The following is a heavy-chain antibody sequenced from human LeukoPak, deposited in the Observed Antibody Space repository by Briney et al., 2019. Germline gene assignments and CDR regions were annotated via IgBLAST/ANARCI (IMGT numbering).Heavy chain of an antibody. CDR2: INWNGGST. CDR3: AREKIAGIAVAGTSDY. D-gene: IGHD6-19*01. J-gene: IGHJ4*02. V-gene: IGHV3-20*04. CDR1: GFTFDDYG. Sequence: GGSLRLSCAASGFTFDDYGMSWVRQAPGKGLEWVSGINWNGGSTGYADSVKGRFTISRDNAKNSLYLQMNSLRAEDTALYYCAREKIAGIAVAGTSDYWGQGTLVTVSS.